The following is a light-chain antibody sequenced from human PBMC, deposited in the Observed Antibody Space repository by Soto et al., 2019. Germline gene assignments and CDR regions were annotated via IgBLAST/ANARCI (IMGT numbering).Light chain of an antibody. Sequence: QSALTQPASVSGSPGHSITIFCTGTSSDVGGYNYVSWYQQHPGKAPKLMIYDISNRPSGVPDRFSGSKSGTSASLTITGLQAEDEADYYCQSYDSSMSGSYVFGTGTKVT. CDR1: SSDVGGYNY. V-gene: IGLV2-14*01. CDR3: QSYDSSMSGSYV. CDR2: DIS. J-gene: IGLJ1*01.